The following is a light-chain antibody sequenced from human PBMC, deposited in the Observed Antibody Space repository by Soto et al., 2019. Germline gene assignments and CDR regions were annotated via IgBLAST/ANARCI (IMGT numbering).Light chain of an antibody. CDR2: DVS. Sequence: QSAMSQPAPVSASPGQSITLSCAGPSSDVGGYNYVSWYHQHPGKVPKLMIYDVSNPRSGVSNRFSGSKSCNSACMSIYGRQAEDQADYYCSSYTSSSSYVFGTWPKGNLL. J-gene: IGLJ1*01. CDR1: SSDVGGYNY. V-gene: IGLV2-14*01. CDR3: SSYTSSSSYV.